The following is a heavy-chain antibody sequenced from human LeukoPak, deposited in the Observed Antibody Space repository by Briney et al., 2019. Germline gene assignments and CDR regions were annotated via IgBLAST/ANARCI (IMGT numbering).Heavy chain of an antibody. CDR1: GGSISSYY. V-gene: IGHV4-59*01. CDR3: ASALTTLEYFQH. CDR2: IYYSGST. J-gene: IGHJ1*01. Sequence: SETLSLTCTVSGGSISSYYWSWMRQPPGKGLEWIGFIYYSGSTHYNPSLKSRVTISVDTSKNQFSLKLSSVTAADTAVYYCASALTTLEYFQHWGRGTLVTVSS. D-gene: IGHD4-17*01.